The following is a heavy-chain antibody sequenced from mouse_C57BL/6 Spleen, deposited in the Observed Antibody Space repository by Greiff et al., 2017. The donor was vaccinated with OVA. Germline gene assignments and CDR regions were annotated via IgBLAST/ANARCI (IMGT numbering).Heavy chain of an antibody. CDR2: IRSKSNNYAT. D-gene: IGHD2-1*01. V-gene: IGHV10-1*01. CDR1: GFSFNTYA. Sequence: EVNVVESGGGLVQPKGSLKLSCAASGFSFNTYAMHWVRQAPGQGLEWVARIRSKSNNYATYYADSVKDRFTISRDDSESMLYLQMNNLKTEDTAMYYRVRHGGNHWYLDVWGTGTTVTVSS. J-gene: IGHJ1*03. CDR3: VRHGGNHWYLDV.